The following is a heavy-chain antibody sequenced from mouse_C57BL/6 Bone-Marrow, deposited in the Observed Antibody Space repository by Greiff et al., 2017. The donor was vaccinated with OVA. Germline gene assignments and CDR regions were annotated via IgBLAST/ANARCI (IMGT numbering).Heavy chain of an antibody. Sequence: VQLVESGPGLVQPSQSLSITCTVSGFSLTSYGVHWVRQSPGKGLEWLGVIWSGGSTDYNAAFISRLSISKDNSKSQVFFKMNSLQADDTAIYYCARLRELAWFAYWGQGTLVTVSA. V-gene: IGHV2-2*01. CDR3: ARLRELAWFAY. CDR1: GFSLTSYG. J-gene: IGHJ3*01. CDR2: IWSGGST.